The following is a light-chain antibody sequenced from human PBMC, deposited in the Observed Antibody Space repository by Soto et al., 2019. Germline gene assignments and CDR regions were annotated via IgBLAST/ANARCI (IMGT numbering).Light chain of an antibody. J-gene: IGKJ2*01. CDR3: QQYASSPVYT. CDR2: GAS. Sequence: EIVLTQSPGTLSLSPGERATLSCRASQSVSSSYLAWYQQKPGQAPRLLIYGASSRATGIPDRFSGSGSGTDFALTISRLEPEDFALYYYQQYASSPVYTFGQGTKLEIK. CDR1: QSVSSSY. V-gene: IGKV3-20*01.